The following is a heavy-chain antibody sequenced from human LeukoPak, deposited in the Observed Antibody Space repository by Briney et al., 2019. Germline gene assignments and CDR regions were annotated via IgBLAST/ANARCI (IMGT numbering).Heavy chain of an antibody. Sequence: SETLSLTCAVYGESFNGYYWSWIRQPPGKGLEWIGEISHRGSTNYNPSLKSRVTISIDTSKNQFSLKLSSVTAADTAVYYCAGGEYGNQRSNNWFDPWGQGTLVTVSS. CDR2: ISHRGST. CDR1: GESFNGYY. D-gene: IGHD4-17*01. V-gene: IGHV4-34*01. J-gene: IGHJ5*02. CDR3: AGGEYGNQRSNNWFDP.